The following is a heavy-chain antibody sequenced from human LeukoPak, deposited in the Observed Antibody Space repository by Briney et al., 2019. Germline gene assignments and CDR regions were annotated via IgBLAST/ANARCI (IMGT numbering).Heavy chain of an antibody. Sequence: SGGSLRLSCAASGFTFSSYSMNWVRQAPGKGLEWVSSISSSSSYIYYADSVKGRFTISRDNAKNSLYLQMNSLRAEDTAVYYCARGFLSLVYAKYDYVGTLYYGMDVWGQGTTVTVSS. D-gene: IGHD4-17*01. V-gene: IGHV3-21*01. CDR2: ISSSSSYI. CDR1: GFTFSSYS. J-gene: IGHJ6*02. CDR3: ARGFLSLVYAKYDYVGTLYYGMDV.